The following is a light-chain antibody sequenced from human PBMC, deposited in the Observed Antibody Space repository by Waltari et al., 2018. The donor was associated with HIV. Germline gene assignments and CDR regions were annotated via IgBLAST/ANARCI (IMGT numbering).Light chain of an antibody. CDR1: QSILNRSNNKNA. V-gene: IGKV4-1*01. CDR2: WAS. Sequence: DIVMTQSPDSLSVSLGGRVSINCKASQSILNRSNNKNAIAWYQQKAGRPPSLIINWASLRESGVPDRFSGGESGPDFTLTISNLQAEDVATYYCLQYYLSPWTFGQGT. J-gene: IGKJ1*01. CDR3: LQYYLSPWT.